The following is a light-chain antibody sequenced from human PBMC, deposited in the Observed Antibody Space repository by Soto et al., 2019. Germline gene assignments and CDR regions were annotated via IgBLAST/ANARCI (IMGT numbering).Light chain of an antibody. CDR2: WAS. V-gene: IGKV4-1*01. CDR3: QKYFRPWT. J-gene: IGKJ1*01. CDR1: PSVLYSSNNKNY. Sequence: DIVMTQSPDSLAVSLGERATINCKSSPSVLYSSNNKNYLAWYQQKPGQPPKLLIYWASTRESGVPDRFSGSGSGTAFTLTISSMQAEDVAVYYCQKYFRPWTFGQGTKVEIK.